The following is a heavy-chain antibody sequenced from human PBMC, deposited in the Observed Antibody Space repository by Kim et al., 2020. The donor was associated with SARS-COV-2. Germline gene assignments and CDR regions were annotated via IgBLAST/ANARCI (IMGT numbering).Heavy chain of an antibody. D-gene: IGHD1-7*01. V-gene: IGHV3-48*03. CDR2: ISSSGSTI. CDR1: GFTFSSYE. Sequence: GGSLRLSCAASGFTFSSYEMNWVRQAPGKGLEWVSYISSSGSTIYYADSVKGRFTISRDNAKNSLYLQMNSLRAEDTAVYYCARAAQLELRSWDYWGQGTLVTVSS. J-gene: IGHJ4*02. CDR3: ARAAQLELRSWDY.